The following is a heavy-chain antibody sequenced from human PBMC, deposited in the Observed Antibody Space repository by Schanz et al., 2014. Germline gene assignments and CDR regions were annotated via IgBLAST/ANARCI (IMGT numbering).Heavy chain of an antibody. Sequence: EVQLVESGGGLVQPGGSLRLSCTASGFTFSDYWMIWVRQAPGKGLEWVSSISSGGGSTYYADSVKGRFTISRDNSKNTLYLQMNSLRAEDTAVYYCARIGGSVFDYWAQGTLVAVSS. CDR2: ISSGGGST. J-gene: IGHJ4*02. CDR3: ARIGGSVFDY. V-gene: IGHV3-23*04. D-gene: IGHD3-10*01. CDR1: GFTFSDYW.